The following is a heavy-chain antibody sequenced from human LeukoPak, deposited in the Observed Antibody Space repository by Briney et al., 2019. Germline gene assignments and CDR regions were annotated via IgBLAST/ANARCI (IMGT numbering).Heavy chain of an antibody. CDR2: IIPIFVTA. CDR1: GGTFSSYA. D-gene: IGHD3-22*01. Sequence: PRASVKVSCKASGGTFSSYAISWVRQAPGQGLEWMGRIIPIFVTANYAQKFQGRVTITTDESTSTAYVELSSLRSEDTAVYYCARANYYDSSGYQQAFDYWGQGTLVTVSS. V-gene: IGHV1-69*05. CDR3: ARANYYDSSGYQQAFDY. J-gene: IGHJ4*02.